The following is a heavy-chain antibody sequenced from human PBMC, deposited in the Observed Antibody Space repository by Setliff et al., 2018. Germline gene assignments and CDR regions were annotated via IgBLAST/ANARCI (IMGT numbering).Heavy chain of an antibody. CDR1: GGSISTSNYY. V-gene: IGHV4-39*02. D-gene: IGHD7-27*01. CDR2: VYFGGNT. J-gene: IGHJ4*02. Sequence: PSETLSLTCTVSGGSISTSNYYWGWIRQAPGKGLEWIASVYFGGNTYNNPSLKSRVTISVDTSKNQVSLKLTSVTVADTAVYYCARDYWGSLDYWGQGILVTVSS. CDR3: ARDYWGSLDY.